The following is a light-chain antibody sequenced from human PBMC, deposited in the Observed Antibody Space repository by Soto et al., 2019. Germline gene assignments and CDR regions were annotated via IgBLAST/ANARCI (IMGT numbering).Light chain of an antibody. CDR3: HQRSNWPRT. CDR2: DAS. Sequence: EIVLTQSPDTLSLSPGERASLSCRTSQSVSSQLAWYQQKPGQAPRLLIYDASNTATGVPARFSGRGSGTDVTLTISSLEQEDFGVYYCHQRSNWPRTFVQVTKLEIK. J-gene: IGKJ2*01. CDR1: QSVSSQ. V-gene: IGKV3-11*01.